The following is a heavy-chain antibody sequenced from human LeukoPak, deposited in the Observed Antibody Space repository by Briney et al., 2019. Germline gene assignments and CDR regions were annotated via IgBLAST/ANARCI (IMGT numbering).Heavy chain of an antibody. Sequence: SETLSLTCTVSGGSISSYYWSWIRQPPGKGLEWIGYIYYSGSTNYNPSLKSRVTISVDTSKNQFSLKLSSVTAADTAVYYCARDQTGDYAPAFDYWGQGTLVTVSS. V-gene: IGHV4-59*01. CDR3: ARDQTGDYAPAFDY. CDR1: GGSISSYY. J-gene: IGHJ4*02. CDR2: IYYSGST. D-gene: IGHD2-2*01.